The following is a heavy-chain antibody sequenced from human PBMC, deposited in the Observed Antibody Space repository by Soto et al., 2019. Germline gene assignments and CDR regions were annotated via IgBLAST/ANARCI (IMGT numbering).Heavy chain of an antibody. CDR1: GSTFTSSY. V-gene: IGHV1-46*03. D-gene: IGHD3-10*01. J-gene: IGHJ4*02. CDR2: INASGGST. Sequence: QVQLVQSGAEVKKPGASVKVSCKASGSTFTSSYMHLVRQAPGQGLEWKGIINASGGSTSYEQKFQGRVTMTRDTSTSTVYMELSRLRSEDTAVYYCASRAGSGSYLDYWGQGTLVTVSS. CDR3: ASRAGSGSYLDY.